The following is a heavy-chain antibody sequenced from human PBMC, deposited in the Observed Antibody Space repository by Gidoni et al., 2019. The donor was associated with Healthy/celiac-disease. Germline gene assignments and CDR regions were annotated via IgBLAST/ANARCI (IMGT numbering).Heavy chain of an antibody. J-gene: IGHJ3*02. V-gene: IGHV4-39*01. CDR2: ST. CDR3: ARQDPQGIHI. D-gene: IGHD6-13*01. Sequence: STYYNPSLKSRVTISVDTSKNQFSLKLSSVTAADTAVYYCARQDPQGIHIWGQGTMVTVSS.